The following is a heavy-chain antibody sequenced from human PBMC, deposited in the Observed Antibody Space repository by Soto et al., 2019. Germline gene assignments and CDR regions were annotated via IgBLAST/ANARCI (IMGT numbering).Heavy chain of an antibody. J-gene: IGHJ4*02. CDR3: ARAGISQAAAGSLDCCPIDS. CDR1: GFSFSIYA. D-gene: IGHD6-13*01. Sequence: GGSLRLSCAASGFSFSIYAMNWVRQAPGKGLEWVSGISGGGGTTYYADSVKGRFTISRDNSKNTLYLQMNSLRAEDTAVYYCARAGISQAAAGSLDCCPIDSWGQGTLVTVSS. V-gene: IGHV3-23*01. CDR2: ISGGGGTT.